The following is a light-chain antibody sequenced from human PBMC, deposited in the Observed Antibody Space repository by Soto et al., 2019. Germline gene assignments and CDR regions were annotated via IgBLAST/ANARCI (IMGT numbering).Light chain of an antibody. CDR2: GAS. J-gene: IGKJ2*01. CDR1: QSVSSGY. Sequence: ETVMTQSPGTLSLSPGERATLSCRARQSVSSGYLAWYQQKPGQAPRLLSFGASNRATGIPDRFTGSGSGTDFTLTISRLEPDDFAVYYCEQYGISQNTFGQGTKLEIK. V-gene: IGKV3-20*01. CDR3: EQYGISQNT.